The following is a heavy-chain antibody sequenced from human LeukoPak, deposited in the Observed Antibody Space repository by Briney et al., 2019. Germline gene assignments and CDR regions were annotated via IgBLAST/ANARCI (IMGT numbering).Heavy chain of an antibody. D-gene: IGHD6-19*01. CDR1: GFTFDDYA. CDR3: AKDMGAVADYYFDY. CDR2: ISWNSGSI. J-gene: IGHJ4*02. V-gene: IGHV3-9*01. Sequence: GRSLRLSCAASGFTFDDYAMHWVRQAPGKGLEWVSGISWNSGSIGYADSVKGRFTISRDNAKSSLYLQMNSLRAEDTALYYCAKDMGAVADYYFDYWGQGTLVTVSS.